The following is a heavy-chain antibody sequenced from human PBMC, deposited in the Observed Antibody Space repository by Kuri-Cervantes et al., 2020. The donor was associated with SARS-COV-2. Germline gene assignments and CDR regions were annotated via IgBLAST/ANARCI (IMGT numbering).Heavy chain of an antibody. CDR3: ARFTGIAAA. V-gene: IGHV3-23*01. J-gene: IGHJ4*02. CDR2: ITYTGDNT. CDR1: GFTFTSYV. D-gene: IGHD6-13*01. Sequence: GSLRLSCAASGFTFTSYVMSWVRQAPGKGLEWVSAITYTGDNTYYADSVKGRFTISRDNSKSTLYLQMNSLRADDTAVYYCARFTGIAAAWGQGTLVTVSS.